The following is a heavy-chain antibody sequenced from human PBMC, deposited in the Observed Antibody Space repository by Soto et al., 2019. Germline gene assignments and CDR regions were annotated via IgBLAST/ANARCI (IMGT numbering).Heavy chain of an antibody. CDR2: IYPGASDT. CDR1: GYNFANYW. Sequence: GESLKISCKGSGYNFANYWIGWVRQMPGKGLEWMGIIYPGASDTRYSPSFQGQVTISADKSTTTAYLQWSSLKASDTAMYYCARHGPYFDSTRCYGGYSWFDWFDPWGQGTPVTVSS. CDR3: ARHGPYFDSTRCYGGYSWFDWFDP. D-gene: IGHD2-2*01. J-gene: IGHJ5*02. V-gene: IGHV5-51*01.